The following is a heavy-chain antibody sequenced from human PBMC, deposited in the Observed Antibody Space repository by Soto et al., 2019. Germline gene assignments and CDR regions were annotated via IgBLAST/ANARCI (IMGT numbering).Heavy chain of an antibody. CDR2: INAGNGNT. Sequence: ASVKVSCKASGYTFTGYYMHWVRQAPGQRLEWMGWINAGNGNTKYAQNFQARLTISADKSTSTAYMELSSLTSDDTAMYFCARGPLVVLNYFESWGQGTLVTVSS. CDR3: ARGPLVVLNYFES. J-gene: IGHJ4*02. CDR1: GYTFTGYY. V-gene: IGHV1-3*01.